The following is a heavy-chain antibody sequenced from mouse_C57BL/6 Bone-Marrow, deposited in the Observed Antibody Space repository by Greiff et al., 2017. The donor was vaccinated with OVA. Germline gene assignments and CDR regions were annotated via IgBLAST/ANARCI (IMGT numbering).Heavy chain of an antibody. CDR3: ARRGLYDGCAY. CDR1: GFNIKDYY. Sequence: EVQLQQSGAELVKPGASVKLSCTASGFNIKDYYMNWVKQRTEQGLEWIGRIDPEDGETKYAPKFQGKATITADTSSNTAYLQLSSLTSEDTAVYYCARRGLYDGCAYWGQGTLVTVSA. J-gene: IGHJ3*01. CDR2: IDPEDGET. D-gene: IGHD2-3*01. V-gene: IGHV14-2*01.